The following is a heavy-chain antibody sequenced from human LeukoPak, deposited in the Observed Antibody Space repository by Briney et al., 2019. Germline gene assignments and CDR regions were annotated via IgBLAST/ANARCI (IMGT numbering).Heavy chain of an antibody. CDR1: VFTFNSYP. Sequence: GGSVTLSCAASVFTFNSYPISWVRHAPRKGLEWVSDMSGGGDNTYYADSVKGRFTISRDNSKNTLYVQVNSLGTEDTAAYYCAKGSYYDSSGSFYFDYWGQGTLVTVSS. J-gene: IGHJ4*02. CDR2: MSGGGDNT. V-gene: IGHV3-23*01. CDR3: AKGSYYDSSGSFYFDY. D-gene: IGHD3-22*01.